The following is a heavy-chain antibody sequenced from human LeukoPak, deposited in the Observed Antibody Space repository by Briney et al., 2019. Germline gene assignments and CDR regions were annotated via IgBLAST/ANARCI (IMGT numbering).Heavy chain of an antibody. CDR3: AKGAVASPLTYFDY. J-gene: IGHJ4*02. CDR2: ISWNSGSI. Sequence: GGSLRLSCAASGFTFDDYAMHWVRQAPGKGLEWVSGISWNSGSIGYADSVKGRFTISRDNAKNSLYLQMNSLRAEDTALYYCAKGAVASPLTYFDYWGQGTLVTVSS. D-gene: IGHD5-12*01. V-gene: IGHV3-9*01. CDR1: GFTFDDYA.